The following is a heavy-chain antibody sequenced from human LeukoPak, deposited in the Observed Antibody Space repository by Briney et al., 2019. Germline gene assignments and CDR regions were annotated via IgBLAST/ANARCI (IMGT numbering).Heavy chain of an antibody. CDR1: GGSISSYY. V-gene: IGHV4-59*01. CDR2: INYSGST. D-gene: IGHD3-22*01. CDR3: ARGADSSGYYSIFYFDY. Sequence: SETLSLTCTVSGGSISSYYWKWIRQPPGKGLEWIGYINYSGSTNYNPSLKSRVTISVDTSKNQFSLKLSSVTAADTAVYYCARGADSSGYYSIFYFDYWGQGTLVTVSS. J-gene: IGHJ4*02.